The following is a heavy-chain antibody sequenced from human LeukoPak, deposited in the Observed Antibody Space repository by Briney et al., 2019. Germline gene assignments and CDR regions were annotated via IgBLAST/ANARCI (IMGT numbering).Heavy chain of an antibody. V-gene: IGHV3-7*03. CDR2: IKQDGSEK. D-gene: IGHD3-22*01. CDR3: ARDRSPYDSSGYYV. Sequence: QPGGSLRLSCAASGFTFSSYWMTWVRQAPGKGLEWVANIKQDGSEKYYVDSVKGRFTISRDNAKNSLYLQMNNLRVEDTAVYYCARDRSPYDSSGYYVWGQGTLVTVSS. J-gene: IGHJ4*02. CDR1: GFTFSSYW.